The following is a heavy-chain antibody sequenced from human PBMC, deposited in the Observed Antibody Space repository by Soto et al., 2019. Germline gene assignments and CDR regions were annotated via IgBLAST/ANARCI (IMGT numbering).Heavy chain of an antibody. CDR1: GLMIDNFG. CDR2: ISNDGSRQ. CDR3: AKDQRGLQPGTGGMDV. V-gene: IGHV3-30*18. Sequence: QVQLVESGGGVVQPGRSLRLSCEVSGLMIDNFGMHWVRQAPGQGLEWVAVISNDGSRQYYTDSAKGRFTISRDNSKNTVYLQMESLRIEDTGVYLCAKDQRGLQPGTGGMDVWGQGTAVTVSS. J-gene: IGHJ6*02. D-gene: IGHD1-7*01.